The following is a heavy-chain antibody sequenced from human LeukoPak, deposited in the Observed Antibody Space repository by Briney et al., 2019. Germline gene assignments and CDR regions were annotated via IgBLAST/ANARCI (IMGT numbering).Heavy chain of an antibody. CDR3: ARDTTNVYYYDTSGYDH. D-gene: IGHD3-22*01. CDR2: IYYSGST. Sequence: SETLSLTCTVSGGSVSSGSYYWSWIRQPPGKGLEWIGYIYYSGSTKYNPSLKSRVTISVDTSKNQFSLKLSSVTAADTAVYYCARDTTNVYYYDTSGYDHWGQGTLVTVSS. V-gene: IGHV4-61*01. J-gene: IGHJ4*02. CDR1: GGSVSSGSYY.